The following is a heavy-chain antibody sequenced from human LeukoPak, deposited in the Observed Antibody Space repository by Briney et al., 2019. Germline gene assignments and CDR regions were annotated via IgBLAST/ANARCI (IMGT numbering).Heavy chain of an antibody. Sequence: GGSLRLSCAASGFTFSDSAIHWVRQASGKGLEWVGRIRNKANRYATAYAASVKGRFTISRDDSTAYLQMNSLKTEDTAVYYCSRDYYYYYMDVWGKGTTVTVSS. CDR3: SRDYYYYYMDV. CDR1: GFTFSDSA. CDR2: IRNKANRYAT. J-gene: IGHJ6*03. V-gene: IGHV3-73*01.